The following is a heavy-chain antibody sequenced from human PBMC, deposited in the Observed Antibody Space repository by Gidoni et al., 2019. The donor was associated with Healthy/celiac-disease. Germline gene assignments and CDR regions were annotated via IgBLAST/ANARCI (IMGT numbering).Heavy chain of an antibody. CDR3: ARDRTTSSGRWVDY. Sequence: QVQLVESGGGLVQPGRSMTLSCAASGFLFRSYAMHGVRQAPGKGLEWVAVISYDGSNKYYADSVKGRFTISRDNSKNTLYLQMNSLRAEDTAVYYCARDRTTSSGRWVDYWGQGTLVTVSS. V-gene: IGHV3-30-3*01. CDR2: ISYDGSNK. CDR1: GFLFRSYA. J-gene: IGHJ4*02. D-gene: IGHD6-25*01.